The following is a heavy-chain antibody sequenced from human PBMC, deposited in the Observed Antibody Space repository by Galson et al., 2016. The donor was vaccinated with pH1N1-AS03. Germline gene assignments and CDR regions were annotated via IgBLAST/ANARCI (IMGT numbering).Heavy chain of an antibody. CDR1: GGTSSSYA. D-gene: IGHD4-17*01. CDR2: IIASVGIT. J-gene: IGHJ4*02. CDR3: ANRDYGFDY. Sequence: SVKVSCKASGGTSSSYAISWVRQAPGQGLEWMGGIIASVGITSYAQKFQGRVTITADESTSTAYMELSSLRAEDTAVYYRANRDYGFDYWGQGTLVTVSS. V-gene: IGHV1-69*10.